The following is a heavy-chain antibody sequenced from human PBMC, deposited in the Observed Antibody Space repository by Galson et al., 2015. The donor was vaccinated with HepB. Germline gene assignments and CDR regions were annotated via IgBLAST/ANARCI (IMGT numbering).Heavy chain of an antibody. Sequence: SLRLSCAASGFTFSSYGMHWVRQAPGKGLEWVAVIWYDGSNKYYADSVKGRFTISRDNSKNTLYLQMNSLRAEDTAVYYCARDQKPLYDFWSGYLDYWGQGTLVTVSS. J-gene: IGHJ4*02. CDR1: GFTFSSYG. CDR2: IWYDGSNK. CDR3: ARDQKPLYDFWSGYLDY. V-gene: IGHV3-33*01. D-gene: IGHD3-3*01.